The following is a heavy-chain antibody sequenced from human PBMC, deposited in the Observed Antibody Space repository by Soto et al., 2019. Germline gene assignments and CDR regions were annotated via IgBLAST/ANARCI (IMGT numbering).Heavy chain of an antibody. CDR1: GFTFSSYA. V-gene: IGHV3-23*01. CDR3: AKCEVLATYDSSGFQGFDP. D-gene: IGHD3-22*01. J-gene: IGHJ5*02. Sequence: GGSLRLSCAASGFTFSSYAMSWVRQAPGKGLEWVSAISGSGGSTYYADSVKGRFTISRDNSKNTLYLQMNSLRAEDTAVYYCAKCEVLATYDSSGFQGFDPWGQGTLVTVSP. CDR2: ISGSGGST.